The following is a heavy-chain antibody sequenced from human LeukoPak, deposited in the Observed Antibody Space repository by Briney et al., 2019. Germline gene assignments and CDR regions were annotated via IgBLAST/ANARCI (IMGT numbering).Heavy chain of an antibody. CDR1: GGSMSSSSYY. CDR2: IYYSEST. CDR3: AKPGSSRGIAGRRPTKYYFDY. D-gene: IGHD6-6*01. J-gene: IGHJ4*02. V-gene: IGHV4-39*07. Sequence: SETLSLTCTVSGGSMSSSSYYWGWIRQPPGKGLEWIGSIYYSESTYQNPSLKSRVTISVDTSKNQFSLKLSSVTAADTAVYYCAKPGSSRGIAGRRPTKYYFDYWGQGTLVTVSS.